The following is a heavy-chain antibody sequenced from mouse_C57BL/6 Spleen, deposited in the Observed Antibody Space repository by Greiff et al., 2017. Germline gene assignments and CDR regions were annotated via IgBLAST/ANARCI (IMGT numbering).Heavy chain of an antibody. D-gene: IGHD2-5*01. J-gene: IGHJ1*03. V-gene: IGHV1-80*01. CDR3: AGYSNYVGYFDV. Sequence: QVQLQQSGAELVKPGASVKISCKASGYAFSSYWMNWVKQRPGKGLEWIGQIYPGDGDTNYNGKFTGKATLTADKSSSTAYMQLSSLTSEDSAVYFCAGYSNYVGYFDVWGTGTTVTVSS. CDR1: GYAFSSYW. CDR2: IYPGDGDT.